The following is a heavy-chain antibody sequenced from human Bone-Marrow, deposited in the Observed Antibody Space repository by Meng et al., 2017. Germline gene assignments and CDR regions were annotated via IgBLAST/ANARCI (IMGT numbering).Heavy chain of an antibody. CDR2: IYTSGTI. Sequence: SETLSLTCSVSGGSVKSAFYYWNWVRQPAGKGLEWIGRIYTSGTINSNPSLESRITFSLDTPKNQFTLNLTSVTAEDTAVYYCAREVLAYSSSYMDVWGQGATVTVSS. V-gene: IGHV4-61*02. CDR1: GGSVKSAFYY. D-gene: IGHD6-13*01. J-gene: IGHJ6*02. CDR3: AREVLAYSSSYMDV.